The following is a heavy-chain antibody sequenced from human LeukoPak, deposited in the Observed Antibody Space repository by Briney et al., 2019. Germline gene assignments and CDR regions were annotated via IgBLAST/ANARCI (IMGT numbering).Heavy chain of an antibody. Sequence: ASVKVSCKASGYTFTSYGVSWLRQAPRQGLEWMGWISDSNGNTNYAQKLQGRVTMTTDTSTSTAYMEVRSLRSDDTAVYYCARYPLSYTSNGHYYFDYWGQGTLLTVSS. J-gene: IGHJ4*02. CDR3: ARYPLSYTSNGHYYFDY. CDR2: ISDSNGNT. CDR1: GYTFTSYG. V-gene: IGHV1-18*01. D-gene: IGHD3-16*01.